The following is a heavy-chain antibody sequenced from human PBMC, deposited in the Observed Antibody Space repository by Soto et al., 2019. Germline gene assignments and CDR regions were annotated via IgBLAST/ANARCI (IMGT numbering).Heavy chain of an antibody. Sequence: QVQLVQSGAEVKKPGASVKVSCKASGYNFTSYGISWVRQAPGQGLEWMGGISAYKGNTNYARKLQGSVTTTTGTAASTAHMELTSLRAEDAAVYYCARDLSGNPGYWGHGALVTV. V-gene: IGHV1-18*01. CDR3: ARDLSGNPGY. J-gene: IGHJ4*01. D-gene: IGHD3-3*01. CDR2: ISAYKGNT. CDR1: GYNFTSYG.